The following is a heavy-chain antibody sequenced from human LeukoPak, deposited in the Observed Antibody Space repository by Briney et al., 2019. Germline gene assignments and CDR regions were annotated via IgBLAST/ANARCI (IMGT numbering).Heavy chain of an antibody. J-gene: IGHJ4*02. CDR2: ISESGTGT. CDR1: GITFSRFA. CDR3: AKDTAQGYTYGSIEQDY. D-gene: IGHD5-18*01. V-gene: IGHV3-23*01. Sequence: PGGSLRLSCAASGITFSRFAMGWVRQAPGKGLEWVSAISESGTGTYYADSVKGRFTISGDNSKNTLSLQMNSLRADDTAVYYCAKDTAQGYTYGSIEQDYWGQGTLVIVSS.